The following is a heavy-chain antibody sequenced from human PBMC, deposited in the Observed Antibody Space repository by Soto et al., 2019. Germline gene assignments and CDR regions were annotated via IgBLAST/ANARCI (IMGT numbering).Heavy chain of an antibody. CDR2: TYHSGGA. CDR3: ARDSRSGYYFDN. D-gene: IGHD3-22*01. V-gene: IGHV4-30-2*01. J-gene: IGHJ4*02. Sequence: QLQLQESGSGLVKPSQTLSLTCVVSGDSISSGGYSWNWIRQPPGKALEWIGHTYHSGGALYNPSLDSRVTISVDKSKNHFSLRLTSVTAAETAVYYCARDSRSGYYFDNWGQGTLVSVSS. CDR1: GDSISSGGYS.